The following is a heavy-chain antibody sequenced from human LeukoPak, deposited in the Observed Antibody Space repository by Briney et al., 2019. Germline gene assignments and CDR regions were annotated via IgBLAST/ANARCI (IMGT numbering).Heavy chain of an antibody. J-gene: IGHJ6*03. V-gene: IGHV3-7*01. CDR3: ARDRQQLVYNYMDV. CDR1: GFTFSSYA. CDR2: IKQDGSEK. Sequence: GRSLRLSCAASGFTFSSYAMHWVRQAPGKGLEWVANIKQDGSEKYYVDSVKGRFTISRDNAKNSLYLQMNSLRAEDTAVYYCARDRQQLVYNYMDVWGKGTTVTVSS. D-gene: IGHD6-13*01.